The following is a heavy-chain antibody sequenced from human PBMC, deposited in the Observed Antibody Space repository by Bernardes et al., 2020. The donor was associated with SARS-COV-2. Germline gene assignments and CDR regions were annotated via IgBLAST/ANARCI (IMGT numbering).Heavy chain of an antibody. J-gene: IGHJ6*02. CDR2: ISSEGSIQ. Sequence: GGSLRLSCAASGFTFNNFGMHWVRQAPGKGLEWVAVISSEGSIQHYADSVKGRFTISRDSSKNTVYLQMNTLRPEDTAVYYCAKLRSVLWIHPYYNAMDAWGQGTTVTVSS. D-gene: IGHD3-10*01. V-gene: IGHV3-30*18. CDR3: AKLRSVLWIHPYYNAMDA. CDR1: GFTFNNFG.